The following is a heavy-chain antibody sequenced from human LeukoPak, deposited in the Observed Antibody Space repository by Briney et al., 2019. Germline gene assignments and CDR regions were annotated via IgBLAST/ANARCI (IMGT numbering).Heavy chain of an antibody. D-gene: IGHD4/OR15-4a*01. J-gene: IGHJ4*02. CDR1: GYTFTSYA. CDR2: INAGNGNT. V-gene: IGHV1-3*01. Sequence: GASVKVSCKASGYTFTSYAMHWVRQAPGQRLEWMGWINAGNGNTKYSQKFQGRVTITTDESTSTAYMELSSLRSEDTAVYYCASLPRSWVLTNYFDYWGQGTLVTVSS. CDR3: ASLPRSWVLTNYFDY.